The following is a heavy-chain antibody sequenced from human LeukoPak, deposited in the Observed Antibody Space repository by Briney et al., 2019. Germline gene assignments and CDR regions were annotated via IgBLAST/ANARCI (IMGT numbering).Heavy chain of an antibody. CDR1: GFTFSSNW. CDR2: IKQDGSEK. J-gene: IGHJ6*02. Sequence: GGSLRLSCAASGFTFSSNWMSWVRHAPGKGLEWVANIKQDGSEKYYVDSVKGRFTISRDNSKNTLYLQMNSLRAEDTAVYYCARDRRYYDSSGYSYYYGMDDWGQGTTVTVSS. V-gene: IGHV3-7*03. CDR3: ARDRRYYDSSGYSYYYGMDD. D-gene: IGHD3-22*01.